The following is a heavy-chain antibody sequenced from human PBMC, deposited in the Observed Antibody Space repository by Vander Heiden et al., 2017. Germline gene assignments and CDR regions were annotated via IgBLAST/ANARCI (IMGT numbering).Heavy chain of an antibody. CDR1: GGPFSSYA. CDR2: IIPIFGTA. V-gene: IGHV1-69*01. D-gene: IGHD2-21*02. J-gene: IGHJ4*02. CDR3: ARVRFCGGDCYYFDY. Sequence: QVQLVQSGAEVKKPGSSVKVSCKASGGPFSSYAISWVRQAPGQGLEWMGGIIPIFGTANYAQKFQGRVTITADESTSTAYMELSSLRSEDTAVYYCARVRFCGGDCYYFDYWGQGTLVTVSS.